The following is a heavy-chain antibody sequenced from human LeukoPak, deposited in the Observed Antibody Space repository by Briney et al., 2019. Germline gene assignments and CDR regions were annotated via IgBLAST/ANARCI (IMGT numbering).Heavy chain of an antibody. V-gene: IGHV3-64*01. Sequence: GGSLRLSCATSGFSFSRYAMHWVRQAPGKGLEYVSAISSNVGSTYYAKSVKGRFVISRDNSKNTLNLQMNSLRAEDTAVYYCAKNGAGGYCSGGSCSGIDYWGQGTLVTVSS. CDR3: AKNGAGGYCSGGSCSGIDY. CDR2: ISSNVGST. D-gene: IGHD2-15*01. J-gene: IGHJ4*02. CDR1: GFSFSRYA.